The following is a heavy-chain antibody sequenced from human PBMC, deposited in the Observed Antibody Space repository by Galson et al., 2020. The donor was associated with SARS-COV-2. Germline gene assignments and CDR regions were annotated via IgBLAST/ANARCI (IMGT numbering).Heavy chain of an antibody. D-gene: IGHD3-22*01. CDR1: GFTFRNYA. Sequence: QAGRSLRLSCAASGFTFRNYAMTWVRQAPGKGLEWVSAISGSSGGTYYADSVKGRFTISRDNSKNTLYLQMNRLRAADTAVYYCAKEDDTSGYFWGGLTYWGQGALVTVSS. CDR3: AKEDDTSGYFWGGLTY. V-gene: IGHV3-23*01. J-gene: IGHJ4*02. CDR2: ISGSSGGT.